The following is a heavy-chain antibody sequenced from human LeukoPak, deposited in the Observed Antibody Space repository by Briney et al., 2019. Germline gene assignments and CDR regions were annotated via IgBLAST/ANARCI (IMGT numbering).Heavy chain of an antibody. D-gene: IGHD4-17*01. V-gene: IGHV4-59*01. J-gene: IGHJ4*02. CDR1: GGSITNYY. Sequence: SETLSLTCTVSGGSITNYYWNWIRQSPGKGLEWIGYIYYRGNTNYNSTLTSRVTISVDTSKNQFSLKLTSVTAADTAVYYCAADNGDYRFDYWGRGTLVTVSS. CDR3: AADNGDYRFDY. CDR2: IYYRGNT.